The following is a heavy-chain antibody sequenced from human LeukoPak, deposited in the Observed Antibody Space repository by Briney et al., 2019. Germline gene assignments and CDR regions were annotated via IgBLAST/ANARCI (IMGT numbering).Heavy chain of an antibody. V-gene: IGHV1-2*02. CDR3: ARGALIAVAGTGGNFDY. J-gene: IGHJ4*02. CDR1: GYTFTGYY. D-gene: IGHD6-19*01. CDR2: INPNSGGA. Sequence: ASVKVSCKASGYTFTGYYMHWVRQAPGQGLEWMGWINPNSGGANYAQKFQGRVTMTRDTSISTAYMELSRLRSDDTAVYYCARGALIAVAGTGGNFDYWGQGTLVTVSS.